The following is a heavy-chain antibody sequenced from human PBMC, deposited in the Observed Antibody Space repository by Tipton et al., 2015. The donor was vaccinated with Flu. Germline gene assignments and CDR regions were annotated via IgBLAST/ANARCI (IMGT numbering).Heavy chain of an antibody. Sequence: QLVQSGAEVKKPGSSVKVSCKASGGTFRTYAISWVRQAPGQGLEWMGGIIPKFPTSNYARKFQDRLTITAGESTSTAYMELNSLISADSAVYYCAGWIPSTSCYTCFYYAMDVWGQGTPFIVSS. CDR1: GGTFRTYA. CDR2: IIPKFPTS. J-gene: IGHJ6*02. CDR3: AGWIPSTSCYTCFYYAMDV. D-gene: IGHD2-2*02. V-gene: IGHV1-69*01.